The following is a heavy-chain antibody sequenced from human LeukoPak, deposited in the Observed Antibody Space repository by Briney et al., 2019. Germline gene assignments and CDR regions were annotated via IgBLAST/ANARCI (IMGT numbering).Heavy chain of an antibody. CDR1: GFTVSSNY. CDR3: ARDEAAAGTSLYY. Sequence: PGGSLRLSCAASGFTVSSNYMSWVRQAPGKGLEWVSVIYSGGSTYYADSVKGRFTISRDNSKNTLYLQMNSLRAEDTAVYYCARDEAAAGTSLYYWGQGTLVTVSS. V-gene: IGHV3-66*01. CDR2: IYSGGST. D-gene: IGHD6-13*01. J-gene: IGHJ4*02.